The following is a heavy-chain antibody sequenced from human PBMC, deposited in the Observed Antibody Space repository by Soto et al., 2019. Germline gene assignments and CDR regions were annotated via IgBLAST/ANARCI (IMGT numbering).Heavy chain of an antibody. CDR3: ARVGEHMVRGVMYYFDY. CDR1: GGTFSSYA. Sequence: QVQLVQSGAEVKKPGSSVKVSCKASGGTFSSYAISWVRQAPGQVLEWMGGIIPIFGTANYAQKFQGRVTITADESTSTAYMELRSLRSEDTAVYYCARVGEHMVRGVMYYFDYWGQGTLVTVSS. V-gene: IGHV1-69*01. CDR2: IIPIFGTA. D-gene: IGHD3-10*01. J-gene: IGHJ4*02.